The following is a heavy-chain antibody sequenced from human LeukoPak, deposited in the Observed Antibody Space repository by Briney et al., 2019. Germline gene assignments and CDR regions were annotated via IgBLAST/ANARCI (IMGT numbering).Heavy chain of an antibody. CDR3: ARDWGFGDSEDWFDP. D-gene: IGHD3-10*01. V-gene: IGHV4-38-2*02. CDR2: VHHTGST. Sequence: SETLSLTCSVSGYSISRGYYWGWIRQPPGKGLEWIGSVHHTGSTYYNPSLRSRVSISVDKSTNHISLEVTSVTAADTAVYYCARDWGFGDSEDWFDPWGQGTLVTVSS. CDR1: GYSISRGYY. J-gene: IGHJ5*02.